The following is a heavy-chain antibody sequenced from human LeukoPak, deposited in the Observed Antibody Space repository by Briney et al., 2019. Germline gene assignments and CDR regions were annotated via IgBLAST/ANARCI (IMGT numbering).Heavy chain of an antibody. CDR1: GFTFSSYA. J-gene: IGHJ4*02. CDR3: AREALKDCSGGSCYSDY. D-gene: IGHD2-15*01. CDR2: ISYDGSNK. Sequence: GGSLRLSCAASGFTFSSYAMHWVRQAPGKGLEWVAVISYDGSNKYYADSVKGRFTISRDNSENTLYLQMNSLRAEDTAVYYCAREALKDCSGGSCYSDYWGQGTLVTVSS. V-gene: IGHV3-30-3*01.